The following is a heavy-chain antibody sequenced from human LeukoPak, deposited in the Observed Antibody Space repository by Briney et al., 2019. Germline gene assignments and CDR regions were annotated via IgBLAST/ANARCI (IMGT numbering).Heavy chain of an antibody. Sequence: PGGSLRLSCAASGFTFSDYYMSWIRQAPGKGLEWVSYISSTGSTIYYAASVKGRFTSSRDNSNNSLYLQMNRLRAEDTAVYCCAGDQKVQWLGLDYWGQGTLVTVSS. J-gene: IGHJ4*02. CDR2: ISSTGSTI. CDR3: AGDQKVQWLGLDY. CDR1: GFTFSDYY. D-gene: IGHD6-19*01. V-gene: IGHV3-11*01.